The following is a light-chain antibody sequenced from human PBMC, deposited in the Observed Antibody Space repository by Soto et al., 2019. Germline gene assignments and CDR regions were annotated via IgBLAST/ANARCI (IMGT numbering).Light chain of an antibody. CDR3: QQSYNTPLT. CDR2: DAS. V-gene: IGKV1-39*01. J-gene: IGKJ1*01. CDR1: QTIGTY. Sequence: IAVTQSPSSLAASLGDRVTITCRASQTIGTYVNWYRQKSGAAPELLIYDASTLQSGVPSRFRGGASGTDFTLTISSLQLVDFATYYCQQSYNTPLTFGQGTKVEIK.